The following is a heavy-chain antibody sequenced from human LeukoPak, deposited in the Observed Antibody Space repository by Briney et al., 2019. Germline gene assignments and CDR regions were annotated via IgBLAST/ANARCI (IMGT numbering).Heavy chain of an antibody. CDR1: GGSISSYY. CDR3: ARERNYPKNYGMDV. J-gene: IGHJ6*02. Sequence: SETPSLTCTVSGGSISSYYRSWIRQPPGKGLEWIGYIYYSGSTNYNPSLKSRVTISVDTSKNQFSLKLSSVTAADTAVYYCARERNYPKNYGMDVWGQGTTVTVSS. D-gene: IGHD1-7*01. CDR2: IYYSGST. V-gene: IGHV4-59*12.